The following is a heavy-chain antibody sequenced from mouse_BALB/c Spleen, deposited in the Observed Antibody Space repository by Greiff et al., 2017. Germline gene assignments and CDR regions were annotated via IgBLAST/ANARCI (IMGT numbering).Heavy chain of an antibody. CDR2: INPSSGYT. CDR1: GYTFTSYT. V-gene: IGHV1-4*02. J-gene: IGHJ3*01. Sequence: VQLQESAAELARPGASVKMSCKASGYTFTSYTMHWVKQRPGQGLEWIGYINPSSGYTEYNQKFKDKTTLTADKSSSTAYMQLSSLTSEDSAVYYCAVNWDWFAYWGQGTLVTVSA. D-gene: IGHD4-1*01. CDR3: AVNWDWFAY.